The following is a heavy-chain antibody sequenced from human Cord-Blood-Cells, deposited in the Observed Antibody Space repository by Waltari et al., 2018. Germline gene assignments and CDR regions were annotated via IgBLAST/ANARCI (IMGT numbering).Heavy chain of an antibody. Sequence: QVQLVQSGAEVKKPGASVKVSCKASGYTFTSYDINWVRQPTGQGLEWMGWRNPNSVNTGYAQTFQGRVTITRNTSISTAYMELSSLRSEDTAVYYCARVVPAALNWFDPWGQGTLVTVSS. CDR2: RNPNSVNT. CDR1: GYTFTSYD. CDR3: ARVVPAALNWFDP. J-gene: IGHJ5*02. D-gene: IGHD2-2*01. V-gene: IGHV1-8*03.